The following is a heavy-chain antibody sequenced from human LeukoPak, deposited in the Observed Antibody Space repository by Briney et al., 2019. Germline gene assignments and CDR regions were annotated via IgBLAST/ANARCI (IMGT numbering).Heavy chain of an antibody. Sequence: ASVKVSCKASGYTFTDYYMHWVRQAPGQGLEWMGWINPNSGGTNYPQKFQGRVTMTRDTSITTACMELSRLRSDDTAVYYCASLGATTIYYYGMDVWAKGPRSPSP. J-gene: IGHJ6*02. CDR1: GYTFTDYY. CDR3: ASLGATTIYYYGMDV. V-gene: IGHV1-2*02. D-gene: IGHD1-26*01. CDR2: INPNSGGT.